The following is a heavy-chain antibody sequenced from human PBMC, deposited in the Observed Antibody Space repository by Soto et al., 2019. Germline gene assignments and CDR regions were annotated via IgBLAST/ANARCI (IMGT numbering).Heavy chain of an antibody. Sequence: QVQLQESGPGLVKPSETLSLTCTVSGGSISSYYWSWIRQPPGKGLEWIGYIYYSGSTNYNPSLKSRVTIAVDTSKNQFSLMLSSVTAADTAVYSCARPDGSRVAYWGQGTLATVYS. J-gene: IGHJ4*02. D-gene: IGHD6-6*01. CDR2: IYYSGST. V-gene: IGHV4-59*08. CDR3: ARPDGSRVAY. CDR1: GGSISSYY.